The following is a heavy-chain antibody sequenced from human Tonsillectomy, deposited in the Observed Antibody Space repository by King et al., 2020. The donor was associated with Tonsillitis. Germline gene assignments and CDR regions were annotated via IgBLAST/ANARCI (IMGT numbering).Heavy chain of an antibody. CDR1: GGTFRTNA. J-gene: IGHJ6*02. V-gene: IGHV1-69*01. Sequence: QLVQSGAEVKKPGASVKVSCQASGGTFRTNAVNWVRQAPGQGLEWMGGIIPIFGTPNHAQKFQGRVTISAGESTSTGYMELSRLRSEDTAVYYLARDNGQLWFNGTGEVYYYYGMDVWGQGTTVTVSS. CDR3: ARDNGQLWFNGTGEVYYYYGMDV. CDR2: IIPIFGTP. D-gene: IGHD5-18*01.